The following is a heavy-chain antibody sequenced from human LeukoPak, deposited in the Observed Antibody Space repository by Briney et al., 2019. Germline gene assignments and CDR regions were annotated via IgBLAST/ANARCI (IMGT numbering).Heavy chain of an antibody. V-gene: IGHV4-59*01. J-gene: IGHJ4*02. D-gene: IGHD2-2*01. CDR1: GGSISSYY. CDR3: ARVSGPQLADFDY. Sequence: SETLSLTCTVSGGSISSYYWSWIRQPPGKGLEWIGYIYYSGSTSYNPSLKSRVTISVDTSKNQFSLKLSSVTAADTAVYYCARVSGPQLADFDYWGQGTLVTVSS. CDR2: IYYSGST.